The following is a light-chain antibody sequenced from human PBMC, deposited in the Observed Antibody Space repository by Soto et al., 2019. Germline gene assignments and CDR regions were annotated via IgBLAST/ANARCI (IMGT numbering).Light chain of an antibody. CDR2: DIS. CDR1: QDINKF. J-gene: IGKJ5*01. V-gene: IGKV1-33*01. Sequence: DLQITQSLSSLRAPVTDTVTIPCQASQDINKFLNWYQQKPGQAPKLLIYDISNLETGVPSRFSGSGSETHFTLTISRLEPEDIAAYFCQQYDNYDITFGQGTRLEIK. CDR3: QQYDNYDIT.